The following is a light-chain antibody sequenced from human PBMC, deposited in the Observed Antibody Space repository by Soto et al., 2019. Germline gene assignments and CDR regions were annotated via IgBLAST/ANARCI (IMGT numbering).Light chain of an antibody. Sequence: QSALTQPASVSGSPGQSITISCTGTSSDVGSYNLVSWYQQYPGKAPKLMIYGATRRPSGVSNRFSGSKSGNTASLTISGLQAEDEADYYCSSYAGTSTLFGGGTQLTVL. J-gene: IGLJ2*01. CDR2: GAT. CDR3: SSYAGTSTL. CDR1: SSDVGSYNL. V-gene: IGLV2-23*01.